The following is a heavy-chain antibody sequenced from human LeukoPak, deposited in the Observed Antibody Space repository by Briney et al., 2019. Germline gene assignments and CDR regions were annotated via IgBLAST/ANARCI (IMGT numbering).Heavy chain of an antibody. D-gene: IGHD3-10*01. CDR2: INPTGGSA. J-gene: IGHJ5*02. CDR3: ARGHGPGYTNYFDP. Sequence: ASVKVSCKTSGYTFTDFSIHWVRQAPGQGLEWMGIINPTGGSAGFAQKFQGRVTMTRDMSTSTFYMELSSLRSEDTAVYYCARGHGPGYTNYFDPWGQGTLVTVSS. CDR1: GYTFTDFS. V-gene: IGHV1-46*01.